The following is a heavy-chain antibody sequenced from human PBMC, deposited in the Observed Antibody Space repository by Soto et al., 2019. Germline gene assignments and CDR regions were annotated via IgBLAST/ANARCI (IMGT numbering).Heavy chain of an antibody. J-gene: IGHJ6*02. CDR3: AEDQFTIFGEDYYYGMDV. Sequence: PGGSLRLSCSASGFTFSTYALSWVRQAPGKGLEWVSAISGSADSTYYAESVKGRFTISRDNSKNTLYLQMNSLRAEDTAVYYCAEDQFTIFGEDYYYGMDVWGQGTTVTV. D-gene: IGHD3-3*01. V-gene: IGHV3-23*01. CDR1: GFTFSTYA. CDR2: ISGSADST.